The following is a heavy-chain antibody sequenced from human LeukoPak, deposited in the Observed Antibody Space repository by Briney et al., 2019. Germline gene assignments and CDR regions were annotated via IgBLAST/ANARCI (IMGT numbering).Heavy chain of an antibody. D-gene: IGHD6-19*01. CDR3: VSNPTRGGWPKPRYYYDMDV. V-gene: IGHV3-23*01. CDR1: GFTFRIYD. CDR2: ISGSGDST. Sequence: PGGSLRLSCAASGFTFRIYDMSCVREGPGKGLEWVSTISGSGDSTYYAESVRGWYNICTDNSKNTLYLQVNSLRAEDPAICYCVSNPTRGGWPKPRYYYDMDVWGKGTTVTVSS. J-gene: IGHJ6*03.